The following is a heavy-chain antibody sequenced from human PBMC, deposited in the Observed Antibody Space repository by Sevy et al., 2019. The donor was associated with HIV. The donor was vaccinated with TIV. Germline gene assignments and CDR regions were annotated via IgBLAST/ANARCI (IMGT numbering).Heavy chain of an antibody. V-gene: IGHV4-61*01. CDR1: GGSLSSGSYY. CDR3: AREAVLIGGVIVSYGMDV. J-gene: IGHJ6*02. D-gene: IGHD3-16*02. CDR2: ISYIGST. Sequence: SETLSLTCTVSGGSLSSGSYYWSWIRQPPGKGLEWIGYISYIGSTNYNPSLKSRVTISVDTSKNQLSLRLTSVTAADTAVYYCAREAVLIGGVIVSYGMDVWGQGTTVTVSS.